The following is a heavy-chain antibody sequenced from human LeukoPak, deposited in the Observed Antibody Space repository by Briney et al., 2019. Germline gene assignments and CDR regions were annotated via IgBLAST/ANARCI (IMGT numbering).Heavy chain of an antibody. J-gene: IGHJ4*02. V-gene: IGHV4-39*01. D-gene: IGHD6-19*01. CDR1: GGSISSSSCY. CDR3: ARPSSGWYGFDY. CDR2: IYYSGST. Sequence: SETLSLTCTVSGGSISSSSCYWGWIRQPPGKGLEWIGSIYYSGSTYYNPPLKSRVTISVDTSKNQFSLKLSSVTAADTAVYYCARPSSGWYGFDYWGQGTLVTVSS.